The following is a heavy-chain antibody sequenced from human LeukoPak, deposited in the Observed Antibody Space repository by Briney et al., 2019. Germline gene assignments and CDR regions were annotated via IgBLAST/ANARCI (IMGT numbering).Heavy chain of an antibody. CDR1: GFTFSSYG. CDR2: IWYDGSNK. V-gene: IGHV3-33*01. CDR3: ARGFDDSSGYYSDY. Sequence: GRSLRLSCAASGFTFSSYGMHWVRQAPGKGLEWVAVIWYDGSNKYYADSVKGRFTISRDNSKNTLYLQMNSLRAEDTAVYYCARGFDDSSGYYSDYWGQGTLVTVSS. D-gene: IGHD3-22*01. J-gene: IGHJ4*02.